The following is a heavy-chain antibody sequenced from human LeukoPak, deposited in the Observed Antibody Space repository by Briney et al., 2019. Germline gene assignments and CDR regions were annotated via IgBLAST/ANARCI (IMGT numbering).Heavy chain of an antibody. CDR1: GYTFTSYY. V-gene: IGHV1-46*01. J-gene: IGHJ5*02. Sequence: ASVKVSFKASGYTFTSYYMHWVRQAPGQGLEWMGIINPSGGSTSYAQKFQGRVTMTRDTSTSTVYMELSSLRSEDTAVYYCARGVDVDTAMALAGFDPWGQGTLVTVSS. CDR3: ARGVDVDTAMALAGFDP. CDR2: INPSGGST. D-gene: IGHD5-18*01.